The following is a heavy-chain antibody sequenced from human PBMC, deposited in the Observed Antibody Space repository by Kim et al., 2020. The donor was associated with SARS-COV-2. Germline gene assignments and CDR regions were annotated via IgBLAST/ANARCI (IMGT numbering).Heavy chain of an antibody. J-gene: IGHJ6*02. CDR2: IWYDGSNK. Sequence: GGSLRLSCAASGFTFSSYGMHWVRQAPGKGLEWVSFIWYDGSNKYYADSVKGRFTISRDNSKNTLYLQMNSLRAEDTAVYYCASNPSSPMYYYYGMDVWGQGTTVTVSS. CDR3: ASNPSSPMYYYYGMDV. CDR1: GFTFSSYG. V-gene: IGHV3-33*08. D-gene: IGHD6-13*01.